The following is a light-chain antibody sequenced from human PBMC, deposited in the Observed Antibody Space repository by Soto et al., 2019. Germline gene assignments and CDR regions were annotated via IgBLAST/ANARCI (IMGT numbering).Light chain of an antibody. CDR2: EGN. V-gene: IGLV2-23*01. Sequence: QSALTQPASVSGSPGQSITISCTGTTSDVGNYPLVSWYQQHPGKAPKLVIYEGNKWPSGVSNRFSGSTSGYTASLTISGLQADDEGYYYCSSDAGTRVLFGGGTKLTVL. J-gene: IGLJ2*01. CDR3: SSDAGTRVL. CDR1: TSDVGNYPL.